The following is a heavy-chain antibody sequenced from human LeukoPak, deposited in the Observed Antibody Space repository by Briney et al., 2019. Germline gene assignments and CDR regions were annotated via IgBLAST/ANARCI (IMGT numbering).Heavy chain of an antibody. CDR3: ARWGCRWYYFDY. J-gene: IGHJ4*02. CDR1: GGSFSGYY. CDR2: INHSGST. D-gene: IGHD6-13*01. Sequence: PSETLSLTCAVYGGSFSGYYGSWIRQPPGKGLEWIGEINHSGSTNYNPSLKSRVTISVDTSKNQFSLKLSSVTAADTAVYYCARWGCRWYYFDYWGQGTRVTVSS. V-gene: IGHV4-34*01.